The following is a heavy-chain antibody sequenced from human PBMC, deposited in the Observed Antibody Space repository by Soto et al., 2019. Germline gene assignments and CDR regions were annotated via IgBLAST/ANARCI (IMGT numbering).Heavy chain of an antibody. D-gene: IGHD3-22*01. J-gene: IGHJ6*02. V-gene: IGHV4-31*03. CDR3: ARHNYDSSGTAVDV. CDR2: IYYSGST. Sequence: QVQLQESGPGLVKPSQTLSLTCTVSGGSISSGGYYWSWIRQHPGKGLEWIGYIYYSGSTYYNPSLMGRVTISVDTSKSQCSLELSSVTAADTAVYYCARHNYDSSGTAVDVWGQGTTVTVSS. CDR1: GGSISSGGYY.